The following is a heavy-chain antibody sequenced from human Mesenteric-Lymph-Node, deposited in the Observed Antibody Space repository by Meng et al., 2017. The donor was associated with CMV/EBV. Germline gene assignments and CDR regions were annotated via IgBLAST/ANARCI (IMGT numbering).Heavy chain of an antibody. CDR3: ARGGVDTAMAFDY. J-gene: IGHJ4*02. CDR1: GYSFTSYW. D-gene: IGHD5-18*01. Sequence: KGVGYSFTSYWISWVRQMPGKGLEWMGRIDPSDSYTNYSPSFQGHVTISADKSISTAYLQWSSLKASDTAMYYCARGGVDTAMAFDYWGQGTLVTVSS. CDR2: IDPSDSYT. V-gene: IGHV5-10-1*01.